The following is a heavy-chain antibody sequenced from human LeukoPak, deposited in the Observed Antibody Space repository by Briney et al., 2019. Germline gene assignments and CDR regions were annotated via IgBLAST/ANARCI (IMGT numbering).Heavy chain of an antibody. Sequence: GGSLRLSCAAPGFTFSTYGIHWVRQAPGKGLEWVAVMSYDGSNKYYADSVKGRFTISRDNSRNTLYLQMNSLRAEDTAVYYCAKLGAPYYDFWSNDFDYWGQGTLVTVSS. CDR3: AKLGAPYYDFWSNDFDY. D-gene: IGHD3-3*01. J-gene: IGHJ4*02. V-gene: IGHV3-30*18. CDR2: MSYDGSNK. CDR1: GFTFSTYG.